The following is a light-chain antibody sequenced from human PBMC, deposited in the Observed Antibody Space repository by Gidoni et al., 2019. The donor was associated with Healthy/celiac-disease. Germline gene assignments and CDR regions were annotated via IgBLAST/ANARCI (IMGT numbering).Light chain of an antibody. CDR2: WAS. J-gene: IGKJ1*01. Sequence: DSVMTQSPDALAVSLGERATINCKSSQTVLYSSNNKNYLAWYQQKPGQPPKLLIYWASTRESGVPDRFSGSGSGTDFTLTIRSLQAEDVAVYYCQQYYSTPRTFGQGTKVEIK. CDR3: QQYYSTPRT. CDR1: QTVLYSSNNKNY. V-gene: IGKV4-1*01.